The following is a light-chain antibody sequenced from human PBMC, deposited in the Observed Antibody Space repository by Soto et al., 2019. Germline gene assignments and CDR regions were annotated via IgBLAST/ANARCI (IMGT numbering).Light chain of an antibody. Sequence: QSVLTQPASVSGSPGQSITISCTGTSNDVGGYNFVSWYQQHPGKAPKLMIYEVTNRPSGVSNRFSGSKSGNTASLTISGLQAEDEADYYCSSYTTSSTWVFGGGTQLTVL. CDR1: SNDVGGYNF. CDR2: EVT. CDR3: SSYTTSSTWV. J-gene: IGLJ3*02. V-gene: IGLV2-14*01.